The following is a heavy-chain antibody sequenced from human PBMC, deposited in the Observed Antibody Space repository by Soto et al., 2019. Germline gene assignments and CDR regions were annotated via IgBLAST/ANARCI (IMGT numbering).Heavy chain of an antibody. CDR3: ARDQGVEMATIFDY. CDR2: ISYDGSNK. J-gene: IGHJ4*02. CDR1: GFTFSSYA. V-gene: IGHV3-30-3*01. D-gene: IGHD5-12*01. Sequence: QVQLVESGGGVVQPGRSLRLSCAASGFTFSSYAMHWVRQAPGKGLEWVAVISYDGSNKYYADSVKGRFTISRDNSKNTLYLQMNSLRAEDTAVYYCARDQGVEMATIFDYWGQGTLVTVSS.